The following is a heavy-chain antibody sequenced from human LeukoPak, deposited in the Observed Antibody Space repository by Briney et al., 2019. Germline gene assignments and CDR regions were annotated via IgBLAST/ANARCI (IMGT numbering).Heavy chain of an antibody. J-gene: IGHJ4*02. D-gene: IGHD2-15*01. CDR1: GYTFTGYY. Sequence: ASVKVSCKASGYTFTGYYMHWVRQAPGQGLEWMGWINPDSGGTFFKQKFQGRVTMTRDTSINTVDMELSRLTSDDTAVYYCARESPRGGEYYFDYWGQGTLVTVSS. V-gene: IGHV1-2*02. CDR3: ARESPRGGEYYFDY. CDR2: INPDSGGT.